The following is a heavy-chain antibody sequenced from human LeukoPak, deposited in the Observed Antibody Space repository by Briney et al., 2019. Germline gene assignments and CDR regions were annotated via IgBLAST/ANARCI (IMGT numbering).Heavy chain of an antibody. Sequence: GSLRLSCAASGFTFSSYAMSWVRQAPGKGLEWVSAISGSGGSTYYADSVKGRFTISRDNSKNTLYLQMNSLRAEDTAVYYCAKAPYVVVVPAAVYFDYWGQGTLVTVSS. D-gene: IGHD2-2*01. CDR1: GFTFSSYA. CDR2: ISGSGGST. J-gene: IGHJ4*02. V-gene: IGHV3-23*01. CDR3: AKAPYVVVVPAAVYFDY.